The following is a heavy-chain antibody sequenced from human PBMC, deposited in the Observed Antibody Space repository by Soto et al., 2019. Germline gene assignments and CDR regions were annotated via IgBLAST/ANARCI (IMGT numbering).Heavy chain of an antibody. V-gene: IGHV1-2*02. CDR3: ARGDVNWFDP. Sequence: GSSVKVSCKDSGYSFIGYYMHWVRQAPGQGLEWMGWINPKSGATNYAQKLQGRVTMTRDTSNTTAYMELSSLRSDDTAVYYCARGDVNWFDPWGQGTLVTVSS. J-gene: IGHJ5*02. D-gene: IGHD2-21*02. CDR2: INPKSGAT. CDR1: GYSFIGYY.